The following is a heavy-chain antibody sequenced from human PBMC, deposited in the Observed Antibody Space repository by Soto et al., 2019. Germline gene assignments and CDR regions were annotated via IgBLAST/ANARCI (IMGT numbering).Heavy chain of an antibody. D-gene: IGHD2-15*01. J-gene: IGHJ4*02. Sequence: VQLVESGGGLVQPGRSLRLSCAASGFTFRNYAMHWVRRAPGKGLEWVSGISWHSGTIGYADSVRGRFTISRDNAKNSVSLQMNSLRPEDTALYYCVKEKLYGSYEYYFDYWGQGTLVTVSS. CDR1: GFTFRNYA. CDR3: VKEKLYGSYEYYFDY. V-gene: IGHV3-9*01. CDR2: ISWHSGTI.